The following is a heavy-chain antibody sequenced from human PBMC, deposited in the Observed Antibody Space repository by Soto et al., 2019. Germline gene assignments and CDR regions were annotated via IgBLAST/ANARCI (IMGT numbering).Heavy chain of an antibody. V-gene: IGHV1-69*13. CDR3: ASGGSSSPPHYFAY. J-gene: IGHJ4*02. D-gene: IGHD6-13*01. CDR1: GGTFSSYA. CDR2: IIPIFGTA. Sequence: ASVKVSCKASGGTFSSYAISWVRQAPGQGLEWMGGIIPIFGTANYAQKFQGRVTITADESTSTAYMELSSLRSEDTAVYYCASGGSSSPPHYFAYWGQGTLVTVSS.